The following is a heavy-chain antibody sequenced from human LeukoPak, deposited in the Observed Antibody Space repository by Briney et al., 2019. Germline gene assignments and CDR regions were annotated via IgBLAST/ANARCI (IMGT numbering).Heavy chain of an antibody. V-gene: IGHV4-39*07. Sequence: SETLSLTCTVSGGSISSSSYYWGWIRQPPGKGLEWIGSIYYSGSTYYNPSLKSRVTISVDTSKNQFSLKLSSVTAADTAVYYCARGESGYSGYDFPLASWFDPWGQGTLVTVSS. J-gene: IGHJ5*02. CDR2: IYYSGST. CDR1: GGSISSSSYY. D-gene: IGHD5-12*01. CDR3: ARGESGYSGYDFPLASWFDP.